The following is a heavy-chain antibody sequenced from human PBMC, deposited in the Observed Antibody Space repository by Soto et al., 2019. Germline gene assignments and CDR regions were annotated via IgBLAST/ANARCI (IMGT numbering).Heavy chain of an antibody. J-gene: IGHJ4*02. CDR3: ARGGDILTGYQVYYFDY. CDR1: GGSFSGYY. CDR2: TNHSGST. V-gene: IGHV4-34*01. Sequence: TLSLTCAVYGGSFSGYYWSWIRQPPGKGLEWIGETNHSGSTNYNPSLKSRVTISVDTSKNQFSLKLSSVTAADTAVYYCARGGDILTGYQVYYFDYWGQGTLVTVSS. D-gene: IGHD3-9*01.